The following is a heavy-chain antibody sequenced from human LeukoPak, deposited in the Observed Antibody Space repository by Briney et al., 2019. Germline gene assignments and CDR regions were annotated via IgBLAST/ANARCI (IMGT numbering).Heavy chain of an antibody. CDR3: ARDFGSGFCSGTSCYGYSSLAY. J-gene: IGHJ4*02. CDR1: GSTFSDYW. CDR2: ISSDGSST. Sequence: GGSLRLSCAASGSTFSDYWMYWVRQAPGKGLMWVSRISSDGSSTTYADSVKGRFTISRDNAKNTLYLQMSSLRAGDTAVYYCARDFGSGFCSGTSCYGYSSLAYWGQGTLVTVSS. V-gene: IGHV3-74*01. D-gene: IGHD2-2*01.